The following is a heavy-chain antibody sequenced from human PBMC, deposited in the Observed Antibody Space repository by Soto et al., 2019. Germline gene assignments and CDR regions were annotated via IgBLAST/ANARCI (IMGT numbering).Heavy chain of an antibody. CDR2: IYYSGST. CDR1: GGSISSYY. Sequence: PSETLSLTCTVSGGSISSYYWSWIRQPPGKGLEWIGYIYYSGSTNYNPSLNSRVTISVDTSKNQFSLKLSSVTAADTAVYYCARDSTRGWFDPWGQGTLVTVSS. V-gene: IGHV4-59*01. CDR3: ARDSTRGWFDP. J-gene: IGHJ5*02.